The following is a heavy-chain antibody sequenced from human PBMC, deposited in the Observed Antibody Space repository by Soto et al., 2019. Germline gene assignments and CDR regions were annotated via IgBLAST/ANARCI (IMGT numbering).Heavy chain of an antibody. Sequence: GASVKVSCKASGYTFTMYGIHWVLRAPVQRLEWMGWINAANGDTKYSPKFQGRVTITRDTSASTAYMELSSLRSEDTAVYYCVRRHVSATGIDWFDPWGQGTLVTVSS. J-gene: IGHJ5*02. CDR3: VRRHVSATGIDWFDP. D-gene: IGHD6-13*01. V-gene: IGHV1-3*01. CDR2: INAANGDT. CDR1: GYTFTMYG.